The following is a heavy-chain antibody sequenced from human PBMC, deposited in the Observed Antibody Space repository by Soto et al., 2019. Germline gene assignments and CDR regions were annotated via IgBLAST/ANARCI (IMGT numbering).Heavy chain of an antibody. CDR1: RGTFSSYA. D-gene: IGHD2-21*01. J-gene: IGHJ4*02. CDR3: ARAPCGGECYFLPYFDS. Sequence: QVQLVQSGAEVKKPGSSGKVSCKASRGTFSSYAISWVRQSPGQGREWMGGSITILGTANYAQKFQGRVTITADGSTSTAYLQLSSLRSEDTAVYYCARAPCGGECYFLPYFDSWGQGTLVTVSS. CDR2: SITILGTA. V-gene: IGHV1-69*01.